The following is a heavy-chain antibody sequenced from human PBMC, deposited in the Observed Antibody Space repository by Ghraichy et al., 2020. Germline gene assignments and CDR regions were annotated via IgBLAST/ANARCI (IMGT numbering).Heavy chain of an antibody. Sequence: GGSLRLSCAASGFNFTASWMNWVRQAPGKGLEWVAVIKQDGSEKYHVDSVKGRFTISRDNAKNSLYLQMNSLRVEDTAVYYCARARADKSFDYLCQGILVAVAA. J-gene: IGHJ4*02. CDR2: IKQDGSEK. CDR1: GFNFTASW. D-gene: IGHD3-10*01. CDR3: ARARADKSFDY. V-gene: IGHV3-7*03.